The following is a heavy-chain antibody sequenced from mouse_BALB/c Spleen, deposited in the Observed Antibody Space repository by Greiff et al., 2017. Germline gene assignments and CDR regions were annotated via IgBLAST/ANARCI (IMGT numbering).Heavy chain of an antibody. Sequence: EVQLVESGPRLVKPSQTLSLTCSVSGDSFTSCYWNWVRKFPGNRLEYMGYISYSGSTYYNPSLKSRISITRDTSTNQYYLQLNSVTTEDTATYYCARRDWDWYIDVWGEGTTVTVSS. CDR1: GDSFTSCY. D-gene: IGHD4-1*01. CDR3: ARRDWDWYIDV. CDR2: ISYSGST. J-gene: IGHJ1*01. V-gene: IGHV3-8*02.